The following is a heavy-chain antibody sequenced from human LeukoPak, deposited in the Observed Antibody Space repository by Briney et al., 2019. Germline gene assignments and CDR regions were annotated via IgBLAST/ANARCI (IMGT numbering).Heavy chain of an antibody. CDR1: GDSISSSIYY. J-gene: IGHJ4*02. V-gene: IGHV4-39*07. D-gene: IGHD4-17*01. Sequence: PSETLSLTCSVSGDSISSSIYYWGWIRQPPGKGLEWIGNIYYSGSTYHSPSLKRRVTISVDTSKNQFSLNLSSVTAADTAVYYCARPTTDYGDLGIDYWGQGTLVTVSS. CDR2: IYYSGST. CDR3: ARPTTDYGDLGIDY.